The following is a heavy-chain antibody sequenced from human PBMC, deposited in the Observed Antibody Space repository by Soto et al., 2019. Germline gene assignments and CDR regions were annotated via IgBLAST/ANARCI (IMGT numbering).Heavy chain of an antibody. J-gene: IGHJ6*02. CDR1: GFNFDDYG. V-gene: IGHV3-9*01. CDR2: ISYYSGSI. D-gene: IGHD2-15*01. CDR3: AKSMGGTANGMDV. Sequence: EVQLVEAGGGLVQPGRSLRLSCAASGFNFDDYGMHWVRQAPGKGLEWVSGISYYSGSIGYADSVKGRFTISRDNAKNSLYLQMYSLRAEDTALYYCAKSMGGTANGMDVWGQGTTVTVSS.